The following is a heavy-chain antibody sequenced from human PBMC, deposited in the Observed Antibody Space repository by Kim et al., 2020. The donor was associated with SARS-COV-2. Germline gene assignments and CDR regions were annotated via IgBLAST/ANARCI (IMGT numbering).Heavy chain of an antibody. CDR3: ARGGAMDGYSSGWLTGVGYFDL. CDR1: GYTFTSYY. J-gene: IGHJ2*01. CDR2: INPSGGST. Sequence: ASVKVSCKASGYTFTSYYMHWVRQAPGQGLEWMGIINPSGGSTSYAQKFQGRVTMTRDTSTSTVYMELSSLRSEDTAVYYCARGGAMDGYSSGWLTGVGYFDLWGRGTLVTVSS. D-gene: IGHD6-19*01. V-gene: IGHV1-46*01.